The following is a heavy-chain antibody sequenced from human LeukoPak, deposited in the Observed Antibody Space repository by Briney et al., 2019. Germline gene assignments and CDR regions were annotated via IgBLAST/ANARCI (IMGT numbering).Heavy chain of an antibody. CDR2: INPNSGGT. Sequence: ASVKVSCKASGYTFTGYYMQWVRQAPGQGLEWMGRINPNSGGTDYAQNFQGRVTMTRDTSISTVYMELSSLKSNDTAVYYCARQGSLATWFDPWGQGTLVTVSS. J-gene: IGHJ5*02. CDR1: GYTFTGYY. V-gene: IGHV1-2*06. D-gene: IGHD1-1*01. CDR3: ARQGSLATWFDP.